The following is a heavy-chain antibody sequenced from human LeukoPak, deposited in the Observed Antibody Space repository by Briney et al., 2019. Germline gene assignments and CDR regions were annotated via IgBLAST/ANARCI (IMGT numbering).Heavy chain of an antibody. Sequence: GRSLRLSCAASGFTFSRYGIHWVRQAPDKGLEWVAVIWYDGSNKYYADCVKGRFTISRDNTKNTLYLQINSLRDEDTAMYSCASDGGIMRPTPHNWYFDLWGRGTLVTVPS. CDR2: IWYDGSNK. D-gene: IGHD3-16*01. J-gene: IGHJ2*01. V-gene: IGHV3-33*01. CDR1: GFTFSRYG. CDR3: ASDGGIMRPTPHNWYFDL.